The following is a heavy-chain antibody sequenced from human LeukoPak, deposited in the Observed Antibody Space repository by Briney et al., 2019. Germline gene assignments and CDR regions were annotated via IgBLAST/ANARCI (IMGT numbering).Heavy chain of an antibody. V-gene: IGHV1-69*04. J-gene: IGHJ2*01. CDR2: IIPILGIA. CDR1: GYTFTSYG. Sequence: SVKVSCKASGYTFTSYGIGWVRQAPGQGLEWMGRIIPILGIANYAQKFQGRVTITADKSTSTAYMELSSLRSEDTAVYYCARDRVVPADWYFDLWGRGTLVTVSS. D-gene: IGHD2-2*01. CDR3: ARDRVVPADWYFDL.